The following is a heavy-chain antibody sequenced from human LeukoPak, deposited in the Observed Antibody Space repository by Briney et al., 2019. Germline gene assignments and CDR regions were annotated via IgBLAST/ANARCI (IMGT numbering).Heavy chain of an antibody. Sequence: GGSLRLSCAASGFTFTAYAMSWFRQTPGKGLEWVGNIHQDGSVTNYVDAVKGRFTISRDNARNSVFLQLNSLGAEDTALYYCARGRGWVDHWGQGTLVTVSS. CDR2: IHQDGSVT. V-gene: IGHV3-7*01. CDR1: GFTFTAYA. CDR3: ARGRGWVDH. D-gene: IGHD3-16*01. J-gene: IGHJ4*02.